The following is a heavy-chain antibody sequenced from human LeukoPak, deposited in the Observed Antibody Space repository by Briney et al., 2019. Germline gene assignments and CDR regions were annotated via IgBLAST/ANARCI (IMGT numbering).Heavy chain of an antibody. CDR3: ASDFYDSSGYHN. J-gene: IGHJ3*02. D-gene: IGHD3-22*01. V-gene: IGHV3-11*01. Sequence: GGSLRLSCAASGFTFSDYYMSWIRQAPGKGLEWVSYISSSGSTIYYADSVKGRFTISRDNAKNSLNLQMNSLRAEDTAVYYCASDFYDSSGYHNWGQGTMVTVSS. CDR1: GFTFSDYY. CDR2: ISSSGSTI.